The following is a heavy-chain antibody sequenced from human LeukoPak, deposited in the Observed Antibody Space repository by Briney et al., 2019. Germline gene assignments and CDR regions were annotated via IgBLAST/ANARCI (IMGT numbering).Heavy chain of an antibody. CDR2: ISGSSSYI. CDR3: ARDQGWYLDY. Sequence: GGSLRLSRAAAGFTFSSYRMKWGRQAPGKGLEWVSSISGSSSYIYYADSVKGRFTISRDNAKNSLYLQMNSLRAEDTAVYYCARDQGWYLDYWGQGTLVTVSS. V-gene: IGHV3-21*01. D-gene: IGHD6-19*01. CDR1: GFTFSSYR. J-gene: IGHJ4*02.